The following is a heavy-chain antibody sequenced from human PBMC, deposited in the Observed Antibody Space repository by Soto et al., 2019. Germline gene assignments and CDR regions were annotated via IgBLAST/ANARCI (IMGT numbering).Heavy chain of an antibody. V-gene: IGHV4-59*01. CDR2: LYYSGNT. J-gene: IGHJ5*02. CDR1: GGSISGYY. CDR3: ARESFDLTGYLDP. Sequence: SETLSLTCTVSGGSISGYYWSWIRQPPGKGLEWIGYLYYSGNTNYNPSLKSRVTMSVDTSKNQFSLKLSSVTAADTAVYYCARESFDLTGYLDPWGQGTLVTASS. D-gene: IGHD3-9*01.